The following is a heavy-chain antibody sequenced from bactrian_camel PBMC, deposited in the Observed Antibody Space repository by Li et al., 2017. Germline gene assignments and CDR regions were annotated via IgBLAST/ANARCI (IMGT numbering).Heavy chain of an antibody. J-gene: IGHJ4*01. Sequence: HVQLVESGGGSVRPGGSLTLSCAVSGNGDGSGYRCTGWFRQAPGKEREGVAAIYTSDGSTVYADSVKGRFTISRDNAKNTLHLQLNNLKAGDTAIYFCACDGGSWSNWGQGTQVTVS. CDR2: IYTSDGST. D-gene: IGHD6*01. CDR3: ACDGGSWSN. CDR1: GNGDGSGY. V-gene: IGHV3S54*01.